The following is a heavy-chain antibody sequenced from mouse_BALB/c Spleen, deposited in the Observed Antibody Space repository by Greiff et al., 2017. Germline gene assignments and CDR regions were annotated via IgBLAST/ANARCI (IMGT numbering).Heavy chain of an antibody. CDR1: GYSFTGYS. J-gene: IGHJ1*01. D-gene: IGHD2-2*01. CDR3: ARYYYGNDDWDFDV. Sequence: EVQLQQSGPELVKPGASMKISCKASGYSFTGYSMNWVKQSPGKNLEWIGLINPYNGGTSYNQKFKGKATLTADNSSSTAYMKLRSLTSEDSAVYYCARYYYGNDDWDFDVWGAGTTVTVSS. CDR2: INPYNGGT. V-gene: IGHV1-26*01.